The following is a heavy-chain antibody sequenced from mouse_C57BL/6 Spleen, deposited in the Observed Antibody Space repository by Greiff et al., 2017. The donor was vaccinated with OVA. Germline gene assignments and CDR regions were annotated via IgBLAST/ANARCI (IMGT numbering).Heavy chain of an antibody. D-gene: IGHD2-4*01. CDR3: AGSGYYDYDPAWFAY. V-gene: IGHV1-55*01. CDR2: IYPGSGCT. J-gene: IGHJ3*01. Sequence: VQLQQPGAELVKPGASVKMSCKASGYTFTSYWITWVKQRPGQGLEWIGDIYPGSGCTNYHEKFKSKSTLSVDTSSSTSYMQLSSLTSEDSAVYYGAGSGYYDYDPAWFAYWGKGTLVTVSA. CDR1: GYTFTSYW.